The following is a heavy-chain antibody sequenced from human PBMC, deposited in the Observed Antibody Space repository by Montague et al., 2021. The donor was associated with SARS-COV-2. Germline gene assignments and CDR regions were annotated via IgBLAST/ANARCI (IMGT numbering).Heavy chain of an antibody. V-gene: IGHV4-34*01. CDR3: ARGQNHGDDFYGMDV. CDR2: INHTRTS. CDR1: GGPFSGYGSFRGYY. D-gene: IGHD4-17*01. Sequence: SETLSLTCAVYGGPFSGYGSFRGYYWTGIRQTPGRGLEWTGEINHTRTSNYNPSFKIRVTISVDTFKNQFSLKLSSVTAADTAVDYCARGQNHGDDFYGMDVWGPGTTVTVSS. J-gene: IGHJ6*02.